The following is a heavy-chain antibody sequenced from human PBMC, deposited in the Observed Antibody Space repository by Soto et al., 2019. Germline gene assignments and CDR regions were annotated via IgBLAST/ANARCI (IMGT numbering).Heavy chain of an antibody. J-gene: IGHJ1*01. V-gene: IGHV3-23*01. CDR3: ARELIVGPAEYFQH. D-gene: IGHD1-26*01. CDR1: GFTFTNYA. CDR2: ISASGGRT. Sequence: PGGSLRLSCAASGFTFTNYAMSWVRQAPGKGLECVSGISASGGRTYYADSVKGRFTISRDNAKNSLYLQMNSLRAEDTAEYYCARELIVGPAEYFQHWGQGTLVTVSS.